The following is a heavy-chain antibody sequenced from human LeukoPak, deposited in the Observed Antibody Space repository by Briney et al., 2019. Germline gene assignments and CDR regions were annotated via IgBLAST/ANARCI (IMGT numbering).Heavy chain of an antibody. J-gene: IGHJ5*02. Sequence: PSETLSLTCAVSGYSISSGYYWGWIRQPPGKGLEWIGSIYHSGSTNYNPSLKSRVTISVDTSKNQFSLKLSSVTAADTAVYYCARARTYYDFWSGYYTSSGWFDPWGQGTLVTVSS. CDR3: ARARTYYDFWSGYYTSSGWFDP. D-gene: IGHD3-3*01. CDR2: IYHSGST. V-gene: IGHV4-38-2*01. CDR1: GYSISSGYY.